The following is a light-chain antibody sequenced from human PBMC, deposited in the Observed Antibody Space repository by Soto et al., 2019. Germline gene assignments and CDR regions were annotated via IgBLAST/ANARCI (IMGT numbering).Light chain of an antibody. J-gene: IGKJ1*01. CDR3: KQYTYPST. CDR1: QTISTW. CDR2: DVS. Sequence: DTQITQSPSTLSASLVDRVTITCRASQTISTWLAWYQQRPGKAPKLLIYDVSTLERGVPSRFSGSGSGTQFTLTISSLQPDDFATYYWKQYTYPSTLGQGTKVDIK. V-gene: IGKV1-5*01.